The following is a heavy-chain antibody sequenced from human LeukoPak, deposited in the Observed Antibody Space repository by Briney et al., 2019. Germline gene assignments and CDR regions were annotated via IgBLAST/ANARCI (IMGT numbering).Heavy chain of an antibody. J-gene: IGHJ3*02. CDR2: IDPSGGST. CDR3: ARLSQQTFDI. CDR1: GYTFTTYY. Sequence: ASVTVSFTASGYTFTTYYMHWVRQAPGQGLEWMGIIDPSGGSTSYAQKFQGRVTMTRDTSTSTVYMELSSLRSDDTAVYYCARLSQQTFDIWGQGTLVTVSS. V-gene: IGHV1-46*01.